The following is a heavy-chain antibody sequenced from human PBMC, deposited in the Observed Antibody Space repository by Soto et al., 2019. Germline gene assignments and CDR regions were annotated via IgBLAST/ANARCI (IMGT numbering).Heavy chain of an antibody. CDR2: IYYSGSI. CDR3: AKFLWDTSGWKTDY. J-gene: IGHJ4*02. V-gene: IGHV4-59*01. Sequence: QVQLQESGPGLVKPSETLSLTCTVSGDSISSLYWSWIRQPPGKGLEWIGYIYYSGSINYNPSLKSRVTISVDPSKNLFSLRLSSVTAADTAVYYCAKFLWDTSGWKTDYWGQGTLVTVSS. CDR1: GDSISSLY. D-gene: IGHD6-19*01.